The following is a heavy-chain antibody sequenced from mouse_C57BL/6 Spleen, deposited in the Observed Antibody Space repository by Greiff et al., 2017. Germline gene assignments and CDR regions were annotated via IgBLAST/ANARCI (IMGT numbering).Heavy chain of an antibody. D-gene: IGHD1-1*01. CDR1: GYTFTGYW. V-gene: IGHV1-9*01. CDR2: ILPGSVST. CDR3: ASYYGSSLAWFAY. J-gene: IGHJ3*01. Sequence: QVQLKQSGAELMKPGASVKLSCKAPGYTFTGYWIEWVKQSPGHGLEWIGEILPGSVSTNYNEKLKGKATFTADTSSNTAYMQLRSLTTEASAIYNCASYYGSSLAWFAYWGQGTLVTVSA.